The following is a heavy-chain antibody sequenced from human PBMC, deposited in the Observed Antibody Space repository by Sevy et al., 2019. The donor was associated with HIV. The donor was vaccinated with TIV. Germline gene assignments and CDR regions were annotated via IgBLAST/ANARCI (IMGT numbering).Heavy chain of an antibody. J-gene: IGHJ6*02. Sequence: GESLKISCAASGFTFSSYAMSWVRQAPGKGLEWVSAISGSGGSTYYADSVKGRFTISRDNSKNTLYLQMNSLRAEDTAVYYCAKYMYPYDILTGYYYYYYGMDVWGQGTTVTVSS. V-gene: IGHV3-23*01. D-gene: IGHD3-9*01. CDR2: ISGSGGST. CDR3: AKYMYPYDILTGYYYYYYGMDV. CDR1: GFTFSSYA.